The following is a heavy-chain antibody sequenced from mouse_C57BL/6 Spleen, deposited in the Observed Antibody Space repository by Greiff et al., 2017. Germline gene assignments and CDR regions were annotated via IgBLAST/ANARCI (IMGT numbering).Heavy chain of an antibody. J-gene: IGHJ2*01. Sequence: EVQLQQSGPELVKPGASVKISCKASGYSFTGYYMNWVKQSPEKSLEWIGEINPSTGGTTYNQKFKAKATLTVDKSSSTAYMQLKSLTSEDSAVYYCARWPGHYWGQGTTLTVSS. CDR3: ARWPGHY. D-gene: IGHD3-1*01. V-gene: IGHV1-42*01. CDR2: INPSTGGT. CDR1: GYSFTGYY.